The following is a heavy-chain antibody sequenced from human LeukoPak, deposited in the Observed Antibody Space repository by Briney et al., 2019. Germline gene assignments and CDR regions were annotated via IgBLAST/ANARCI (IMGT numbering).Heavy chain of an antibody. CDR3: ARGGGLDV. V-gene: IGHV3-7*03. Sequence: GGSLRLSCVASGFTFSSCAMSWVRQAPGKGLEWVASINHNGNVNYYVDSVKGRFTISRDNAKNSLYLQMSNLRAEDTAVYFCARGGGLDVWGQGATVTVSS. J-gene: IGHJ6*02. CDR1: GFTFSSCA. CDR2: INHNGNVN. D-gene: IGHD3-16*01.